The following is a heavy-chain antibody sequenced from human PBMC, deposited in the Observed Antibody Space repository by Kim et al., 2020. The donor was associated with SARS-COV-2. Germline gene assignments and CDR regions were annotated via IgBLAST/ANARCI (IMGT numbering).Heavy chain of an antibody. CDR1: GYTFTDYA. V-gene: IGHV1-3*01. CDR2: ITGASGDT. J-gene: IGHJ1*01. D-gene: IGHD3-10*01. CDR3: AASVAGSGWDF. Sequence: ASVKVSCKTSGYTFTDYAIHWVRQAPGQGLEWMGLITGASGDTKYSQKFQARLTITRDTSASTAYLDLSSLRSDDTAMYYCAASVAGSGWDFWGQGALVTVSS.